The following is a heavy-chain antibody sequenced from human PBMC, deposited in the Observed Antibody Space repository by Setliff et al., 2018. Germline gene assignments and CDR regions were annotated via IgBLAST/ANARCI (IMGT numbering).Heavy chain of an antibody. V-gene: IGHV1-2*07. CDR3: ARDLLRSSSWRPDVFDV. CDR2: INPDSGVT. Sequence: GASVKVSCKASGYTFTGYYMHWVRQAPGQGLEWMGWINPDSGVTNYTHEFQGRVTMTRDTSINTAYLELSRLRSDDTAVYYCARDLLRSSSWRPDVFDVWGQGTMVTVSS. CDR1: GYTFTGYY. D-gene: IGHD6-13*01. J-gene: IGHJ3*01.